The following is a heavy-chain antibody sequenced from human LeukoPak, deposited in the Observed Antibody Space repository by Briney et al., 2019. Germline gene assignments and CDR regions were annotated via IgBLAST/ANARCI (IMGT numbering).Heavy chain of an antibody. CDR2: IYSGGST. CDR3: AKDSGDTMIVVENYFDY. J-gene: IGHJ4*02. D-gene: IGHD3-22*01. V-gene: IGHV3-53*01. Sequence: GGSLRLSCAASGFTVSSNYMSWVRQAPGKGLEWVSVIYSGGSTYYADSVKGRFTISRDNSKNTLYLQMNSLRAEDTAVYYCAKDSGDTMIVVENYFDYWGQGTLVTVSS. CDR1: GFTVSSNY.